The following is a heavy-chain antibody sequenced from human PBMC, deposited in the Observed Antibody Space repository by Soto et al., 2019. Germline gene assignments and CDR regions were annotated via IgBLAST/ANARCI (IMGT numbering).Heavy chain of an antibody. V-gene: IGHV4-31*03. CDR2: IYYSGST. J-gene: IGHJ5*02. CDR3: ARSRSITIFGVVTSNWFDT. Sequence: NPSETLSLTCTVSGGSISSGGYYWSWIRQHPGKGLEWIGYIYYSGSTYYNPSLKSRVTISVDTSKNQFSLKLSSVTAADTAVYYCARSRSITIFGVVTSNWFDTWGQGTLVTVSS. D-gene: IGHD3-3*01. CDR1: GGSISSGGYY.